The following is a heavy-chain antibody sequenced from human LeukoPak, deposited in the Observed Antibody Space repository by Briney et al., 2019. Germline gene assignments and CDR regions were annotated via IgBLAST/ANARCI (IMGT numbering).Heavy chain of an antibody. D-gene: IGHD3-22*01. Sequence: ASVKVSCKASGYTFTSHVINRVRQAPGQGLEWMGWINTNTGNPTYAQGFTGRFVFSLDISVSTAYLQISSLKAEDTAVYYCARDLDTYYYDSSGFSAAFDIWGQGTMVTVSS. CDR3: ARDLDTYYYDSSGFSAAFDI. CDR2: INTNTGNP. CDR1: GYTFTSHV. V-gene: IGHV7-4-1*02. J-gene: IGHJ3*02.